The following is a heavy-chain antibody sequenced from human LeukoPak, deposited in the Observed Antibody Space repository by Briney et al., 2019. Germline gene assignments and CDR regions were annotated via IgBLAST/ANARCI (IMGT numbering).Heavy chain of an antibody. J-gene: IGHJ5*02. Sequence: GGSLRLSCAASGFTFSSYSMNWVSHAPGKGLEWVSSISSSSSYIYYADSVKGRFTISRDNAKNSLYLQMNSLRAEDTAVYYCAREPYDSSGHGWFDPWGQGTLVTVSS. CDR2: ISSSSSYI. V-gene: IGHV3-21*01. CDR1: GFTFSSYS. D-gene: IGHD3-22*01. CDR3: AREPYDSSGHGWFDP.